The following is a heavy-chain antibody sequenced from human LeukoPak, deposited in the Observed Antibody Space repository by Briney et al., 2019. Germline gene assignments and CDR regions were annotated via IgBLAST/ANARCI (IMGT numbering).Heavy chain of an antibody. J-gene: IGHJ5*02. CDR2: ISSSSSYI. V-gene: IGHV3-21*01. Sequence: KPGGSLRLSCAASGFTIRSYSMNWVRQAPGKGLEWVSSISSSSSYIYYADSVKGRFTISRDNAKNSLYLQMNSLRAEDTAVYYCARDLSGRGLMGEARRSNWFDPWGQGTLVTVSS. CDR3: ARDLSGRGLMGEARRSNWFDP. D-gene: IGHD3-16*01. CDR1: GFTIRSYS.